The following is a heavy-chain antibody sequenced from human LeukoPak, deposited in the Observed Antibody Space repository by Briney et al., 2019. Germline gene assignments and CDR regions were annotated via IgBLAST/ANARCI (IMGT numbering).Heavy chain of an antibody. V-gene: IGHV3-15*01. J-gene: IGHJ3*02. Sequence: TGGSLRLSCAASGFTVSSNYMSWVRQAPGKGLEWVGRIKSKTDGGTRDYAAPVKGRFTISRDDSKNTLYLQMNSLKTEDTAVYYCTTFDYAAFLIWGQGTMVTVSS. D-gene: IGHD4/OR15-4a*01. CDR3: TTFDYAAFLI. CDR1: GFTVSSNY. CDR2: IKSKTDGGTR.